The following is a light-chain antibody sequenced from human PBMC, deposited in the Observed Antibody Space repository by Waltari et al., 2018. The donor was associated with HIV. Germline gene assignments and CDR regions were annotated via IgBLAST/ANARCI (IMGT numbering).Light chain of an antibody. CDR2: DVY. Sequence: QSALTQSPSASGSPGQAVTISCSGTSSDVGTYDLGSWYQQHPGKAPKLIIYDVYKRPSGVPHRFSGSKSGNTASLTVSGLQAEDEANYYCSSYAGSKNRVVFGGGTFLTVL. CDR1: SSDVGTYDL. J-gene: IGLJ2*01. V-gene: IGLV2-8*01. CDR3: SSYAGSKNRVV.